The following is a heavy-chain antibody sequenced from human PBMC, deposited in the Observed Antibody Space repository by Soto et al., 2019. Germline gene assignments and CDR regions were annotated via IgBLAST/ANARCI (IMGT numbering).Heavy chain of an antibody. V-gene: IGHV1-3*01. J-gene: IGHJ4*02. CDR1: GYTYTSYA. Sequence: ASVKVSCKASGYTYTSYAMHWVRQAPGQRLEWMGWINAGNGNTKYSQKFQGRVTITRDTSASTAYMELSSLRSEDTAVYYCAIGLVYDFWSGYPPAHYFDYWGQGTLVTVSS. CDR2: INAGNGNT. CDR3: AIGLVYDFWSGYPPAHYFDY. D-gene: IGHD3-3*01.